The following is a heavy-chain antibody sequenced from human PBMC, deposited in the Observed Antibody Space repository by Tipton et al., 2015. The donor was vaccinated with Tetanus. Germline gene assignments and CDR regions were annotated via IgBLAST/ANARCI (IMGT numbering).Heavy chain of an antibody. CDR1: GGSISGYF. CDR2: IYYSGST. CDR3: ARRSYCSSSRCFDAFDL. J-gene: IGHJ3*01. D-gene: IGHD2-2*01. Sequence: TLSLTCSVSGGSISGYFWSWIRQSPGQGLEWIGLIYYSGSTNYSPSLKSRVAISMDTSKNQISLKLSSVTAADTAVYYCARRSYCSSSRCFDAFDLWGQGTMVTVSS. V-gene: IGHV4-59*01.